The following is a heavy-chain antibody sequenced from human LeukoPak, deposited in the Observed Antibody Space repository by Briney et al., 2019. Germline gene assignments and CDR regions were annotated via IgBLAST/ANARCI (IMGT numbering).Heavy chain of an antibody. CDR2: IYHSGSP. D-gene: IGHD1-1*01. V-gene: IGHV4-4*02. J-gene: IGHJ4*02. CDR1: GGSISSNNW. Sequence: PSETLSLTCAVSGGSISSNNWWGWVRQPPGKGLEWIGEIYHSGSPNYNPSLKSRVTISVDKSRNHFSLNLSSVTAADTAVYYCARININNWHSCDYWGQGTLVTVSS. CDR3: ARININNWHSCDY.